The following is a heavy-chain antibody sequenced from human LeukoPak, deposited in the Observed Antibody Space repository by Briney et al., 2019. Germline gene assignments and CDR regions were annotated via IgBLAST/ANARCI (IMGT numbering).Heavy chain of an antibody. CDR3: ARGRVTIDY. CDR2: INHSGST. J-gene: IGHJ4*02. V-gene: IGHV4-34*01. D-gene: IGHD5-18*01. Sequence: SETLSLTCAVYGGSFSGYYWSWIRQPPGKGLEWIGEINHSGSTNYNPSLKRRVTISVDTSKNQFSLKLSPVTAADTAVYYCARGRVTIDYWGQGTLVTVSS. CDR1: GGSFSGYY.